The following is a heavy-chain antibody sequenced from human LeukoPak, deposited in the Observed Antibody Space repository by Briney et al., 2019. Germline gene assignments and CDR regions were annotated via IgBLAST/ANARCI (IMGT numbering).Heavy chain of an antibody. CDR1: GFTFDDYG. CDR2: INWNGGNT. CDR3: ARGGLVVTNYFDY. Sequence: PGGSLGLSCAASGFTFDDYGMSWVRQAPGRGLEWASGINWNGGNTGYADSVKGRFTISRDNAKNSLYLQMNSLRAEDTALYYCARGGLVVTNYFDYWGQGTLVTVSS. D-gene: IGHD2-21*02. J-gene: IGHJ4*02. V-gene: IGHV3-20*04.